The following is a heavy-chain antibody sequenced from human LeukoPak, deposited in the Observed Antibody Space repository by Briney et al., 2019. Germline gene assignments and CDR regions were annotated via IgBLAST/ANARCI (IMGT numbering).Heavy chain of an antibody. D-gene: IGHD3-22*01. V-gene: IGHV4-59*01. Sequence: SETLSLICAVSGGPIIASYWSWIRQPPGKGLEWIGYTHYSGTGNYNPSLKSRVTISIDTSKNRFSLRLTSVTAADTAVYYCARVRFYDTTGYSTSYYLDYWGQGALVTVSS. CDR2: THYSGTG. CDR1: GGPIIASY. J-gene: IGHJ4*02. CDR3: ARVRFYDTTGYSTSYYLDY.